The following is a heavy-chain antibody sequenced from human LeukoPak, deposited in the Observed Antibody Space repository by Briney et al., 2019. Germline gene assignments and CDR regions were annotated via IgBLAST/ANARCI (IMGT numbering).Heavy chain of an antibody. Sequence: GGSLRLSCAASGFTFSNYWMSWVRQAPGKGLEWVANINQGGRESYYVDSVEGRFTISRDNAKNSLYLQVDSLRAEDTAVFYCARAATTGTVDYWGQGTLVTVSS. CDR3: ARAATTGTVDY. D-gene: IGHD1-1*01. CDR2: INQGGRES. CDR1: GFTFSNYW. J-gene: IGHJ4*02. V-gene: IGHV3-7*01.